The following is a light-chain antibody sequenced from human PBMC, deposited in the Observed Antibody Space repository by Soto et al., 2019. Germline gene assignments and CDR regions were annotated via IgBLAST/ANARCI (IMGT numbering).Light chain of an antibody. J-gene: IGKJ5*01. CDR3: QQSYSSSPIT. CDR2: AAS. Sequence: DIQLTQSPSSLSASVGDRVTMTCRASETISTFLNRYQHKPGKAPRLLISAASRLQSGVPPRFSGSGSGTEFTLTINSLRPEDFASYYCQQSYSSSPITFGPGTRLEIK. CDR1: ETISTF. V-gene: IGKV1-39*01.